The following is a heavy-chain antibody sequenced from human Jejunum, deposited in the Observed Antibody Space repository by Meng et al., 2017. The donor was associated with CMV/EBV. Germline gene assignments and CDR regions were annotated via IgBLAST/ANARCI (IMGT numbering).Heavy chain of an antibody. V-gene: IGHV4-39*01. CDR3: AKCSSGTMRDF. J-gene: IGHJ4*02. CDR2: VYPSERT. CDR1: GGSIGGGGAD. D-gene: IGHD3-10*02. Sequence: DSGGSIGGGGADWGRGREPRGKGLVKIRIVYPSERTSYNPSLKSRVNVTIDTSKSQFTLRVSSVTAADTALYYWAKCSSGTMRDFWGQGTRVTVSS.